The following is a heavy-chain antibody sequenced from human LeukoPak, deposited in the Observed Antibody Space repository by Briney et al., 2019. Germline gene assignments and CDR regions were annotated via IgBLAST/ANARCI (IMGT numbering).Heavy chain of an antibody. J-gene: IGHJ4*02. CDR1: GFPFSNYW. CDR3: ARIGYSSSSFDY. CDR2: IKQDGSVK. V-gene: IGHV3-7*01. D-gene: IGHD2-15*01. Sequence: GGSLRLSCVASGFPFSNYWMSWVRQAPGRGLEWVANIKQDGSVKYYVDSVKGRFTISRDNAKNSVYLQMNSLRAEDTALYYCARIGYSSSSFDYWGQGTLVTVSS.